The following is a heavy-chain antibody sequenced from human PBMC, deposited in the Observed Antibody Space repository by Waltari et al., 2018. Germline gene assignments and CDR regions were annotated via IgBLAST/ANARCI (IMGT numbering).Heavy chain of an antibody. D-gene: IGHD1-7*01. CDR2: MNPNSGNT. CDR1: GYTFTSYD. CDR3: ARNNWNYAGGYFQH. J-gene: IGHJ1*01. V-gene: IGHV1-8*01. Sequence: QVQLVQSGAEVKKPGASVKVSCKASGYTFTSYDINWVRQATGQGLEWMGWMNPNSGNTGYAQKFQERVTMTRNTSISTAYMELSSLRSEDTAVYYCARNNWNYAGGYFQHWGQGTLVTVSS.